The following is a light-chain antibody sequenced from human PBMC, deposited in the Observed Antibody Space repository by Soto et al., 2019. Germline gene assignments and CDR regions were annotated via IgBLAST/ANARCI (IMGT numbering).Light chain of an antibody. Sequence: EVVMTQSPATLSVSPGEGVTLSCRASQGIGDTLAWYQHKPGQTPRLLIYDTSTRATGVPARFSGSRSGPEFTLTISRLEPEDFAVYYCQQYGSSLTWTFGQGTKVELK. J-gene: IGKJ1*01. CDR1: QGIGDT. CDR2: DTS. V-gene: IGKV3-15*01. CDR3: QQYGSSLTWT.